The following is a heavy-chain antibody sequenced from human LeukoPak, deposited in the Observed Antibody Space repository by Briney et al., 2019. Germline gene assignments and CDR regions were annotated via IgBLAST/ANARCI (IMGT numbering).Heavy chain of an antibody. Sequence: GGSLRLSCAASGFTFSNYSMNWVRQAPGKGLEWISYISSGGNTIYYADSVKGRFTISRDNAKNSLYLRMNSLRAEDTAVYYCARGTYYDFWSSYDNWGQGTLVTVSS. J-gene: IGHJ4*02. CDR3: ARGTYYDFWSSYDN. D-gene: IGHD3-3*01. CDR2: ISSGGNTI. CDR1: GFTFSNYS. V-gene: IGHV3-48*01.